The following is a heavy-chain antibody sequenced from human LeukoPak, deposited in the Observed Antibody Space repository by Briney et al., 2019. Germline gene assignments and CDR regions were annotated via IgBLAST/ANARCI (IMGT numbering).Heavy chain of an antibody. CDR3: ARDPWEGSSGWLVFDP. D-gene: IGHD6-19*01. J-gene: IGHJ5*02. CDR1: GYTFTYYY. Sequence: ASVKVSCKPSGYTFTYYYMHWVRQAPGQGLEWMGWINPNSGGTNYAQKFQGRVTMTRDTSISTAYMELSRLRSDDTAVYYCARDPWEGSSGWLVFDPWGQGTLVTVSS. CDR2: INPNSGGT. V-gene: IGHV1-2*02.